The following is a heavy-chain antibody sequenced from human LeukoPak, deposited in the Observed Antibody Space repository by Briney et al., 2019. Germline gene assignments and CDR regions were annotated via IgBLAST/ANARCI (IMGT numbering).Heavy chain of an antibody. CDR2: IGTDSST. CDR3: AASSGWYYYYGMDV. Sequence: GGSLRLSCAASGFTLGTYNMTWVRQAPGKGLEWVSKIGTDSSTYYAASVKGRFTISRDNAKNTLYLQMNSLRAEDTAVYYCAASSGWYYYYGMDVWGQGTTVTVSS. CDR1: GFTLGTYN. J-gene: IGHJ6*02. D-gene: IGHD6-19*01. V-gene: IGHV3-48*01.